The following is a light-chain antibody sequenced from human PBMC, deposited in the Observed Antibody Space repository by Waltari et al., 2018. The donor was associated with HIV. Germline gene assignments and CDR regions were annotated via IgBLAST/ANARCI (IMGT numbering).Light chain of an antibody. Sequence: QSALTPPASVSGSPGQSNTTPLPGTSRHVGTYNHVPWYPHHPGKAPKLIIYEVRNRPSGISDRFYGSKSGNTASLSIAGLQAEDEADYYCSSYTSSGTVVFGGGTKLTVL. CDR3: SSYTSSGTVV. CDR2: EVR. CDR1: SRHVGTYNH. J-gene: IGLJ2*01. V-gene: IGLV2-14*01.